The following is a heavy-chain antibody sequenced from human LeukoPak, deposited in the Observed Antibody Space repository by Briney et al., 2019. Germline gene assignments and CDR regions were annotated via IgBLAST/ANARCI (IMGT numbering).Heavy chain of an antibody. CDR3: ARKAPKKGWFDP. Sequence: SETLSLTCTVSGGSNNSYYWSWIRQPPGKGLEWIGYTHPSGNTNYSPSLKSRVTISIDMSRNQFSLKLSSVTAADAAVYYCARKAPKKGWFDPWGQGTLVTVSS. CDR1: GGSNNSYY. V-gene: IGHV4-4*09. J-gene: IGHJ5*02. CDR2: THPSGNT.